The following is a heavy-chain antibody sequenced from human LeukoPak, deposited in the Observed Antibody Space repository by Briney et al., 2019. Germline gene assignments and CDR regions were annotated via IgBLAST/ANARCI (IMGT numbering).Heavy chain of an antibody. V-gene: IGHV4-4*07. CDR2: IYTSGST. Sequence: PSETLSLTCTVSGGSISSYYWSWIRQPAGKGLEWIGRIYTSGSTNYNPSLKSRVTMSVDTSKNQFSLKLSSVTAADTAVYYCARERGSTSFKRGTGRYYMDVWGKGTTVTVSS. CDR3: ARERGSTSFKRGTGRYYMDV. J-gene: IGHJ6*03. CDR1: GGSISSYY. D-gene: IGHD2-2*01.